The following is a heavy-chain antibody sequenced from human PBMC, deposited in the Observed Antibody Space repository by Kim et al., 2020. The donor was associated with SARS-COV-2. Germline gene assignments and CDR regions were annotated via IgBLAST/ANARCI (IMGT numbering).Heavy chain of an antibody. V-gene: IGHV4-34*01. CDR3: ARGLRILARGPTLKYFQH. D-gene: IGHD2-15*01. J-gene: IGHJ1*01. Sequence: NSRVTISVDTSKNQCSLKLSSVTAADTAVYYCARGLRILARGPTLKYFQHWGQGTLVTVSS.